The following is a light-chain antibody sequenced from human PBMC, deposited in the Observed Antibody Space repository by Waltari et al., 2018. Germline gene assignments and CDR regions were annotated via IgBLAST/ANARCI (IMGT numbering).Light chain of an antibody. CDR3: QVWDANTDPGV. Sequence: SYVLTQPPSVSVAPGETARITCGGNTLESKSVHWYRQRPGQAPVVVISYDNDRGAGIPERFSGSNSGNTATLTISRVEAGDEADYYCQVWDANTDPGVFGTGTEVTVL. J-gene: IGLJ1*01. V-gene: IGLV3-21*01. CDR2: YDN. CDR1: TLESKS.